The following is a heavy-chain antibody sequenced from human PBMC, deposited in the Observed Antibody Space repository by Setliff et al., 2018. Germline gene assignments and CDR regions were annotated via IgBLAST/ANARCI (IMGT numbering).Heavy chain of an antibody. Sequence: ASVKVSCKASGYTFTSYDINWVRQATGQGLEWMGWMNPNSGNTGYAQKFQGRVTMTRNTSISTAYMELSSLRSEDTAVYYCARVAYGLEYFQYWGQGTLVTVSS. D-gene: IGHD4-17*01. J-gene: IGHJ1*01. V-gene: IGHV1-8*02. CDR3: ARVAYGLEYFQY. CDR1: GYTFTSYD. CDR2: MNPNSGNT.